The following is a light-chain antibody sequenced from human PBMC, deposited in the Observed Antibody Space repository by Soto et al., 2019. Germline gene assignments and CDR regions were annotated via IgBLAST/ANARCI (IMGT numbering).Light chain of an antibody. CDR1: SSDVGGYKY. Sequence: QSVLTQPASVSGSPGQSITISCTGTSSDVGGYKYVSWYQQHPGKAPKLLIYTVNNRPSGVSNRLSGSKSGNTASLTISGLQAEDEADYYCSSYTSSSSYVFGTGTKVTVL. CDR3: SSYTSSSSYV. CDR2: TVN. V-gene: IGLV2-14*03. J-gene: IGLJ1*01.